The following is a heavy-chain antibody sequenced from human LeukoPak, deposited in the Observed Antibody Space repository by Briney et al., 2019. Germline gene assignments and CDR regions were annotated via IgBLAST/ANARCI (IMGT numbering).Heavy chain of an antibody. J-gene: IGHJ5*02. CDR2: ISAYNGNT. D-gene: IGHD3-3*01. CDR3: ARTEIPLTYYDFWSGQSSWFDP. CDR1: GYTFTSYG. Sequence: ASGKVSCKASGYTFTSYGISWVRQAPGQGLEWMGWISAYNGNTNYAQKLQGRVTMTTDTSTSTAYMELRSLRSDDTAVYYCARTEIPLTYYDFWSGQSSWFDPWGQGTLVTVSS. V-gene: IGHV1-18*01.